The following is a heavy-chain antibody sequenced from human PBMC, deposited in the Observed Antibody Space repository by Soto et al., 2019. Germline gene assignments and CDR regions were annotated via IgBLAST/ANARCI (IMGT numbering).Heavy chain of an antibody. Sequence: SVKVSCKASGYTFTTYYMHWVRQAPGQGLEWRGIISSSGGSTSYAQKFQDRVTMTRDTSTSTVYMELSSLRSEDTAVYYCARDRHYYGSGSPDVWGSGTTVTVSS. CDR3: ARDRHYYGSGSPDV. J-gene: IGHJ6*04. CDR1: GYTFTTYY. CDR2: ISSSGGST. D-gene: IGHD3-10*01. V-gene: IGHV1-46*03.